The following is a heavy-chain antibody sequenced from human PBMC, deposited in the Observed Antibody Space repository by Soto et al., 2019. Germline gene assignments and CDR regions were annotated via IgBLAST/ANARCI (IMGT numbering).Heavy chain of an antibody. D-gene: IGHD2-15*01. Sequence: EVQLLESGGGLVQPGGSLRLSCAASGFTFGNYAMIWVRQAPGKGLEWVSTISGGGDGTYYADSVRGRFTISRENSRNAVELQMNSLRAEDTAVYYCAKKGLGSLATYCSTGDCHYAFDIWGQGTMVTVSS. J-gene: IGHJ3*02. CDR1: GFTFGNYA. CDR2: ISGGGDGT. CDR3: AKKGLGSLATYCSTGDCHYAFDI. V-gene: IGHV3-23*01.